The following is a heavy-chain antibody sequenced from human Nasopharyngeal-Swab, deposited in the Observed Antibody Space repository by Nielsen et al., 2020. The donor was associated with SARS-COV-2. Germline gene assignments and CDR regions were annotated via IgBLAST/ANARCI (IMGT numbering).Heavy chain of an antibody. CDR1: EFTVNDYV. CDR3: STLPIPALGADY. J-gene: IGHJ4*02. D-gene: IGHD6-13*01. Sequence: GGSLRLSCVASEFTVNDYVIHWVRQASGKGLEWVGRIRSQTHSYTTDYAASVKGRFTISRDDSKNTAYLHMNSLESEDTAVYYCSTLPIPALGADYWGQGTLVTVSS. CDR2: IRSQTHSYTT. V-gene: IGHV3-73*01.